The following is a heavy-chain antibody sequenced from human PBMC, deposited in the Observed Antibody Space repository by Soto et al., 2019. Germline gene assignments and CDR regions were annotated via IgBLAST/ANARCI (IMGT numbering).Heavy chain of an antibody. Sequence: GGSLRLSCAASGFIFSTYLMHWVRQAPGKGLEWVALISYDGSNKYYADSVKGRFTISRDNSKSTLYLQMNSLRTEDTAVYYCAKPSYGDYLFDYWGLGTLVTVSS. D-gene: IGHD4-17*01. CDR1: GFIFSTYL. J-gene: IGHJ4*02. CDR2: ISYDGSNK. CDR3: AKPSYGDYLFDY. V-gene: IGHV3-30*18.